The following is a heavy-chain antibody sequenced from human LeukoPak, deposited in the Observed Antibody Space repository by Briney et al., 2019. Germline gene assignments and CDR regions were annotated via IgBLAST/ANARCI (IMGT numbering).Heavy chain of an antibody. CDR3: ARHRPWRDWYFDL. J-gene: IGHJ2*01. CDR1: GGSFSGYY. Sequence: SETLSLTCAVYGGSFSGYYWSWIRQPPGKGLEWIGEINHSGSTNYNPSLKSRVTISVDTSKNQFSLKLSSVTAADTAVYYCARHRPWRDWYFDLWGRGTLVTVSS. V-gene: IGHV4-34*01. CDR2: INHSGST.